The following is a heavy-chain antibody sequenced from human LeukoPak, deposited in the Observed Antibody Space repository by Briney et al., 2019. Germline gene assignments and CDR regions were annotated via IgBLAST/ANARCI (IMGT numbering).Heavy chain of an antibody. V-gene: IGHV1-18*01. CDR3: ARAFGRIVGATVPRRLDY. CDR2: ISAYNGNT. J-gene: IGHJ4*02. CDR1: GYTFTSYG. Sequence: GASVKVSCKASGYTFTSYGISWVRQAPGQGLEWMGWISAYNGNTNYAQKLQGRVTMTTDTSTSTAYMELSRLRSDDTAVYYCARAFGRIVGATVPRRLDYWGQGTLVTVSS. D-gene: IGHD1-26*01.